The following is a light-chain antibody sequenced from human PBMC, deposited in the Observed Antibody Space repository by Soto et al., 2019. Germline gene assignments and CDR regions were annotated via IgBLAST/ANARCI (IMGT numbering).Light chain of an antibody. V-gene: IGKV1-33*01. CDR3: QQFGDLTFI. CDR1: HDINNY. CDR2: DAS. J-gene: IGKJ5*01. Sequence: DIKMTQSPSSLSASVGDGVSITCQASHDINNYLNWYQQKPGQAPKLLIYDASGLEVGVRSRFSGSGSGTNFTLTISGLQPEDIATYYCQQFGDLTFIFGQGTRLEIK.